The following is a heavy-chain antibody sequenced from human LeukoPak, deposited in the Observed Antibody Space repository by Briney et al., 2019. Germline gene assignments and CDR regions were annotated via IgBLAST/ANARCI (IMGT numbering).Heavy chain of an antibody. CDR1: GFTFSSYA. CDR2: VSGSGGNT. V-gene: IGHV3-23*01. D-gene: IGHD6-19*01. CDR3: AKDRSSGWYTTLDY. Sequence: PGASLRLSCAASGFTFSSYAITWVRQAPGKGPEWVSAVSGSGGNTSYADSVKGRFTISRDNSKNTLYLQMNSLRAEDTAVYYCAKDRSSGWYTTLDYWGQGVLVTVSS. J-gene: IGHJ4*02.